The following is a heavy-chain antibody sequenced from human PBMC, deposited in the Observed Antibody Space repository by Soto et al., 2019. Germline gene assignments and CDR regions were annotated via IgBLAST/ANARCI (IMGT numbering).Heavy chain of an antibody. CDR2: ISDRGDTT. CDR1: GFTISSNA. CDR3: AKDKPGTTSFDY. V-gene: IGHV3-23*01. Sequence: EVQLLESRGGLVQPGGSLRLSCAASGFTISSNAMYWVRQAPGKGLEWVSAISDRGDTTHYADSVKGRFTISRDTSKNTLYLQLNALRADDTAVYYCAKDKPGTTSFDYWGQGTLVTVSS. D-gene: IGHD1-1*01. J-gene: IGHJ4*02.